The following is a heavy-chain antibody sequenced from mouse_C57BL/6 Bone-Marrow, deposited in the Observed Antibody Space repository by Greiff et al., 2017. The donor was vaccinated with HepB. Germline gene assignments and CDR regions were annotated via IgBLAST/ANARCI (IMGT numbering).Heavy chain of an antibody. D-gene: IGHD1-1*01. CDR3: ARRELYYYGSSY. CDR1: GYTFTSYW. Sequence: QVQLQQPGAELVKPGASVKLSCKASGYTFTSYWMQWVKQRPGQGLEWIGEIDPSDSYTNYNQKFKGKATLTVDTSSSTAYMQLSSLTSEDSAVYYCARRELYYYGSSYWGQGTTLTVSS. CDR2: IDPSDSYT. J-gene: IGHJ2*01. V-gene: IGHV1-50*01.